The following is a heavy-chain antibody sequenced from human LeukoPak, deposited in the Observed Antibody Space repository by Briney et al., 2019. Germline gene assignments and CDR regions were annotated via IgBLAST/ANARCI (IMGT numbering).Heavy chain of an antibody. CDR3: ARGGLELKRTPGYYFDY. CDR1: GGTFSSYA. V-gene: IGHV1-69*13. D-gene: IGHD1-7*01. CDR2: IIPIFGTA. J-gene: IGHJ4*02. Sequence: SVKVSCKASGGTFSSYAISWVRQAPGQGLEWMGGIIPIFGTANYAQKFQGRVTITADESTSTAYMELSSLRSEDTAVYYCARGGLELKRTPGYYFDYWGQGTLVTVSS.